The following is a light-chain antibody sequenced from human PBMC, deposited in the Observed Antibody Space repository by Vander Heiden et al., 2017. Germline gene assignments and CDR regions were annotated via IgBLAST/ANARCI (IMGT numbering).Light chain of an antibody. CDR2: EVS. V-gene: IGLV2-14*01. J-gene: IGLJ1*01. Sequence: QSALTQPASVAGSPGQSLTISCTGPSSDVSSYNYLSWYQQYPGKAPKRMIYEVSNRPSGVSNRFSGSKSGNTASLTISGLQAEDEADYYCSSYTSSSAYVFGTGTKATVL. CDR1: SSDVSSYNY. CDR3: SSYTSSSAYV.